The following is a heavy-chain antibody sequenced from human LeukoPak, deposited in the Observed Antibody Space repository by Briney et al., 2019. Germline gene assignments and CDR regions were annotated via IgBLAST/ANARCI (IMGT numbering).Heavy chain of an antibody. CDR3: ARDFYDSSGYNRFDY. D-gene: IGHD3-22*01. J-gene: IGHJ4*02. CDR1: EFTFSSYS. V-gene: IGHV3-21*01. CDR2: ISTSNYI. Sequence: RGSLRLSCAASEFTFSSYSLNWVRQAPGKGLEWVASISTSNYIYYADSLKGRFTISRDNAKNSLYLQMNSLRAEDTAVYYCARDFYDSSGYNRFDYWGQGTLVTVSS.